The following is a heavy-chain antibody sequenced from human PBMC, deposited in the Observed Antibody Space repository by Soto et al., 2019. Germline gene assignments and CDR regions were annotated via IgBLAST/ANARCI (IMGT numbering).Heavy chain of an antibody. V-gene: IGHV4-59*08. J-gene: IGHJ4*02. Sequence: SETLSLTCTVSGGSISSYYWSWIRQPPGKGLEWIGYIYYSGSTNYNPSLKSRVTISVDTSKNQFSLKLSSVTAADTAVYYCARHCSPRTNDEILASYFDYWGQGTLVTVSS. D-gene: IGHD2-8*01. CDR1: GGSISSYY. CDR2: IYYSGST. CDR3: ARHCSPRTNDEILASYFDY.